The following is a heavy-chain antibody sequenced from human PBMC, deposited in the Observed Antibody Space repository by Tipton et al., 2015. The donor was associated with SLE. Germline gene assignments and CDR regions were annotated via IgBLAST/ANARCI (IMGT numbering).Heavy chain of an antibody. Sequence: QSGAEVKKAGASVKVSCKASGYTFTAYYIHWVRQAPGQGLEWMGWISTYNGNTKYAQKFQGRVIMTTDTSTTTIYMELRSLRSDDTALYYCARDPGYYFDYWGQGTLVTVSS. J-gene: IGHJ4*02. CDR1: GYTFTAYY. V-gene: IGHV1-18*04. CDR2: ISTYNGNT. CDR3: ARDPGYYFDY.